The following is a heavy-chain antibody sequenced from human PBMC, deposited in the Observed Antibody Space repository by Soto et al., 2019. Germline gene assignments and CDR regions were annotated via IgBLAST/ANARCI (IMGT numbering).Heavy chain of an antibody. D-gene: IGHD3-3*01. V-gene: IGHV4-39*01. CDR3: ARLIQRYYDFWSGYLITYFDY. Sequence: QLQLQESGPGLVKPSETLSLTCTVSGGSISSSSYYWGWIRQPPGKGLEWIGSIYYSGSTYYNPSLKRRVTISVDTSKNQFSLKLSSVTAADTAVYYCARLIQRYYDFWSGYLITYFDYWGQGTLVTVSS. CDR1: GGSISSSSYY. J-gene: IGHJ4*02. CDR2: IYYSGST.